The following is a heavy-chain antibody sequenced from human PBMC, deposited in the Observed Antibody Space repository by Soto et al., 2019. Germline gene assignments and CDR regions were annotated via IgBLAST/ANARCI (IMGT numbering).Heavy chain of an antibody. CDR1: GDSVSSNSAA. D-gene: IGHD3-16*02. Sequence: SPTLSLTCAISGDSVSSNSAAWNWIRQSPSRGLEWLGRTYYRSKWYNDYAESVKSRITINPDTSKNQFSLQLNSVTPEDTAVYYCARSNYDYIWGSYRPFDYWGQGTLVTVSS. J-gene: IGHJ4*02. CDR3: ARSNYDYIWGSYRPFDY. CDR2: TYYRSKWYN. V-gene: IGHV6-1*01.